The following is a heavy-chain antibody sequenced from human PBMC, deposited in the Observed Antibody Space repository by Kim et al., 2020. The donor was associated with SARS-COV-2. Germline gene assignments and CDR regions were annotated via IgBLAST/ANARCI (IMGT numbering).Heavy chain of an antibody. D-gene: IGHD2-2*01. V-gene: IGHV1-3*01. CDR2: IHAGNGNT. CDR3: ARDHRSCSSTTSYGEAIDY. Sequence: ASVKVSCKASGYTFTSYAMHWVRQAPGQRLEWMGWIHAGNGNTKYSQKFQGRVTITRDTSASTAYMELSSLRSEDTAVYYCARDHRSCSSTTSYGEAIDYWGQGTLVTVSS. J-gene: IGHJ4*02. CDR1: GYTFTSYA.